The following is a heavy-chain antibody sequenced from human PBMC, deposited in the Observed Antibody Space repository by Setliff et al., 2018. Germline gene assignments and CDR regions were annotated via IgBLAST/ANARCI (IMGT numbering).Heavy chain of an antibody. Sequence: ASVKVSCKTSGYSFTNYGINWVRQAPGQGLEWMGWNSVYAREIQGRVTMPINTPTSTAYMALRGLRSDDTAVYYCARGPPDFVVVPAAAKFDYWGPGTLVTVSS. CDR2: NSV. V-gene: IGHV1-18*01. CDR1: GYSFTNYG. J-gene: IGHJ4*02. D-gene: IGHD2-2*01. CDR3: ARGPPDFVVVPAAAKFDY.